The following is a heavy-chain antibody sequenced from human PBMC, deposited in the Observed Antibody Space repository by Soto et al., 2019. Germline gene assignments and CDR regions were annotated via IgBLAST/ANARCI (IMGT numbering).Heavy chain of an antibody. CDR2: IKQDGSEK. V-gene: IGHV3-7*01. D-gene: IGHD2-21*02. CDR3: ASQGRVTDAFDI. J-gene: IGHJ3*02. Sequence: GSLRLSCAASVFTFSTYWMSWVRQAPGKGLEWVANIKQDGSEKYYVDSVKGRFTISRDNAKKSLYLQMNSLRAEDTAVYYCASQGRVTDAFDIWGQGTMVTVSS. CDR1: VFTFSTYW.